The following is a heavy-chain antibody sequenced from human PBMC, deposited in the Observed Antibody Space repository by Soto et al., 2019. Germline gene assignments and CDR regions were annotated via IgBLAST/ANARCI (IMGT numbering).Heavy chain of an antibody. V-gene: IGHV3-30*18. CDR2: ISYDGNNK. CDR1: GFTFSDHG. CDR3: AKDQAIALPGYQCGMDV. J-gene: IGHJ6*02. D-gene: IGHD5-18*01. Sequence: QGQLVESGGGVVQPGRSLRLSCAASGFTFSDHGMHWVRQAPGKGLEWVSVISYDGNNKYYADYVKGRFTISRDNSKNTLYLKMNSLRADDTAVYYCAKDQAIALPGYQCGMDVWGQGTTVTVSS.